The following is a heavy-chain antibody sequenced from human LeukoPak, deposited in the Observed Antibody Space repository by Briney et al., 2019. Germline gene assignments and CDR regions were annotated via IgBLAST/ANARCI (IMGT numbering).Heavy chain of an antibody. D-gene: IGHD3-9*01. CDR1: GFTFSSYA. CDR2: ISGSGGST. CDR3: AKENKLRYFDWLPYYYYYGMDV. V-gene: IGHV3-23*01. J-gene: IGHJ6*02. Sequence: GGSLRLSCAASGFTFSSYAMSWVRQAPGKGLEWVSAISGSGGSTYYADSVKGRFTISRDNSKNTLYLQMSSLRAEDTAVYYCAKENKLRYFDWLPYYYYYGMDVWGQGTTVTVSS.